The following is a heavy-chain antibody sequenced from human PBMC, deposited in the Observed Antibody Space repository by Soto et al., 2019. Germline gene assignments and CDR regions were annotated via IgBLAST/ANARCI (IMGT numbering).Heavy chain of an antibody. CDR2: IIPLFGTP. V-gene: IGHV1-69*06. J-gene: IGHJ4*02. CDR3: AIAFSSGWGGDFDY. CDR1: GGTFSSYA. Sequence: HVQLVPSGAEVKQPGSSVKVSCKAFGGTFSSYALSWVRQAPGQGLEWMGGIIPLFGTPNYAQNFQGRDTLTADKSTSTADMELDSLRSDYTAVYYCAIAFSSGWGGDFDYCDQGTLVIVSS. D-gene: IGHD6-19*01.